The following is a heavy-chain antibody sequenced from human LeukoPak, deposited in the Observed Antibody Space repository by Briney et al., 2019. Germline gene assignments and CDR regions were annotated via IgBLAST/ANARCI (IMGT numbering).Heavy chain of an antibody. CDR2: IIPIFGTA. Sequence: SVKVSCKASGGTFSSYAIGWVRQAPGQGLEWMGGIIPIFGTANYAQKFQGRVTITTDESTSTAYMELSSLRSEDTAVYYCARDRDYYDSSGYYGYWGQGTLVTVSS. CDR1: GGTFSSYA. D-gene: IGHD3-22*01. V-gene: IGHV1-69*05. J-gene: IGHJ4*02. CDR3: ARDRDYYDSSGYYGY.